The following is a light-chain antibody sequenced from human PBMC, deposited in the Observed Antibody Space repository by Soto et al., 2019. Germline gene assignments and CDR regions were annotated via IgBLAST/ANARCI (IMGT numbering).Light chain of an antibody. CDR1: SSNIGSKT. V-gene: IGLV1-44*01. J-gene: IGLJ3*02. Sequence: QPVLTQPPSASGTPGQRVTISCSGSSSNIGSKTVNWYQQLPGTAPKLLIYSNNQRPSGVPDRFSGSKSGTSASLAISGLQSDDEADYYCAAWDDTLNGWVFGGGTKVTVL. CDR2: SNN. CDR3: AAWDDTLNGWV.